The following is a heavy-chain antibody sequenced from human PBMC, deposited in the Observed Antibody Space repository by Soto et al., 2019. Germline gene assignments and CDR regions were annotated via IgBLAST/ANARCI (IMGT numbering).Heavy chain of an antibody. V-gene: IGHV4-39*01. Sequence: SETLSLTCTVSGGSISSSSYYWGWIRQPPGKGLEWIGSIYYSGSTYYNPSLKSRVTISVDTSKNQFSLKLSSVTAADTAVYYSARHVSGYADYWGQGTLVTVSS. D-gene: IGHD5-12*01. CDR3: ARHVSGYADY. CDR2: IYYSGST. J-gene: IGHJ4*02. CDR1: GGSISSSSYY.